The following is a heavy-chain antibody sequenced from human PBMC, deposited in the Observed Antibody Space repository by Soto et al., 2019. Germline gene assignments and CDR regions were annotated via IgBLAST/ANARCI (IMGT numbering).Heavy chain of an antibody. CDR2: IYYSGST. V-gene: IGHV4-31*03. CDR1: GGSISSGGYY. D-gene: IGHD3-10*01. CDR3: ARVSTMVRGVTDY. Sequence: SETLSLTCTVSGGSISSGGYYWSWIRQHPGKGLEWIGYIYYSGSTYYNPSLKSRVTISVDTSKNQFSLKLSSVTAADTAVYYCARVSTMVRGVTDYWGQGTLVTVSS. J-gene: IGHJ4*02.